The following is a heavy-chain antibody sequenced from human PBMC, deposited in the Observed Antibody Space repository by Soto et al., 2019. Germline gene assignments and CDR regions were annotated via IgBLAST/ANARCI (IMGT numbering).Heavy chain of an antibody. Sequence: ASVKVSCKASGYIFSGYYMNWVRQAPGQGLEWMGWINPSNGATNYAQKFQGRVAMTRDTSISTAYLELSSLKSDDTAVYYCARETRYCTSSSCYPLAWRHFEYWGQGXLVTVYS. CDR2: INPSNGAT. V-gene: IGHV1-2*02. J-gene: IGHJ4*02. D-gene: IGHD2-2*01. CDR1: GYIFSGYY. CDR3: ARETRYCTSSSCYPLAWRHFEY.